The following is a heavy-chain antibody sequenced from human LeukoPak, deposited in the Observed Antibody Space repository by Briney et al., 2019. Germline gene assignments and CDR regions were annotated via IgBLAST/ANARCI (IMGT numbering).Heavy chain of an antibody. J-gene: IGHJ5*02. V-gene: IGHV3-33*01. Sequence: GGSLGLSCGASGFSLSDYGMHWVRQAPGKGLEWVAVIWHDGSRKDYADSVKGRFTISRDDSKNTLYLQMNSLTAEDTAMYYCARLDIVLSWGQGALVTVSS. CDR2: IWHDGSRK. D-gene: IGHD2-2*03. CDR1: GFSLSDYG. CDR3: ARLDIVLS.